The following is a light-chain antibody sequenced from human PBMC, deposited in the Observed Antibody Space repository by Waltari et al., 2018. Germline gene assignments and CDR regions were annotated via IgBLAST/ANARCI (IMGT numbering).Light chain of an antibody. J-gene: IGLJ2*01. CDR1: SSNLESHT. Sequence: QSLLTQAPSASGTPGQRVTISRSGISSNLESHTLNWYQQLPGTAPKPLIYSNNQRPSGVPDLFSGSKSGTSASLAISGLQSEDEADYYCGTWDDSLNGPLFGGGTKVTVL. CDR3: GTWDDSLNGPL. V-gene: IGLV1-44*01. CDR2: SNN.